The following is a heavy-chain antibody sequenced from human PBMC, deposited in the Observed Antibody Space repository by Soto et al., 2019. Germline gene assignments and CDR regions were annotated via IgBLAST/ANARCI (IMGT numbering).Heavy chain of an antibody. J-gene: IGHJ4*02. V-gene: IGHV3-23*01. CDR2: ISGSGGST. CDR1: GFTFSSYA. CDR3: AKDLGRHGYNGIDY. Sequence: PGGSLRLSCAASGFTFSSYAMSWVRQAPGKGLEWVSAISGSGGSTYYADSVKGRFTISRDNSKNTLYLQMNSLRAEDSAIYYCAKDLGRHGYNGIDYWGQGTLVTVSS. D-gene: IGHD5-12*01.